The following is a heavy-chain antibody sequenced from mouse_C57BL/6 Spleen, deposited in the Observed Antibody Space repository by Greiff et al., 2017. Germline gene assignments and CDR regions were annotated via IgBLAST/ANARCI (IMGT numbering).Heavy chain of an antibody. Sequence: EVHLVESGEGLVKPGGSLKLSCAASGFTFSSYAMSWVRQTPEKRLEWVAYISSGGDYIYYADTVKGRFTISRDNARNTLYLQMSSLKSEDTAMYYCTRVWGLDYAMDYWGQGTSVTVSS. D-gene: IGHD4-1*01. V-gene: IGHV5-9-1*02. CDR1: GFTFSSYA. CDR2: ISSGGDYI. J-gene: IGHJ4*01. CDR3: TRVWGLDYAMDY.